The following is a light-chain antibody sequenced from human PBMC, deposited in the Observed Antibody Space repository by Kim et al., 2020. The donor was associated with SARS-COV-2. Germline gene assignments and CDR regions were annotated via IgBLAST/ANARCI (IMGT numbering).Light chain of an antibody. CDR1: TGTVTSGNY. CDR2: STT. V-gene: IGLV7-43*01. CDR3: LLYYGRAQRV. J-gene: IGLJ7*01. Sequence: GGPVTPTCASRTGTVTSGNYPNWFRHKPGQAPRALIYSTTNKHSWTPARFSGSLLGGKAALTLSGVQPEDEADYYCLLYYGRAQRVFGGGTQLTVL.